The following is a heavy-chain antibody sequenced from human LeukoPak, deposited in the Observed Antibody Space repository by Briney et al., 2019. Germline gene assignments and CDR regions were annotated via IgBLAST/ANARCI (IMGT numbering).Heavy chain of an antibody. CDR2: IYYSGST. D-gene: IGHD3-10*01. J-gene: IGHJ4*02. CDR3: ATHASSMVRGVAEDY. V-gene: IGHV4-30-4*07. CDR1: GGSISSGGYS. Sequence: PSETLSLTCAVSGGSISSGGYSWSWIRQPPGKGLEWIGYIYYSGSTYYNPSLKSRGTISVDPSKNQFSLKLSSVTAADTAVYYCATHASSMVRGVAEDYWGQGTLVTVSS.